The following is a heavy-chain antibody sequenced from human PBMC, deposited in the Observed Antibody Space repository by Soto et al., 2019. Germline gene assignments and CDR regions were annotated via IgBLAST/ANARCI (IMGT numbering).Heavy chain of an antibody. J-gene: IGHJ6*02. V-gene: IGHV5-51*01. CDR3: ARNEYQLLRGADYYYGMDV. CDR2: IYPGDSDT. CDR1: GYSFTSYW. D-gene: IGHD2-2*01. Sequence: SLKISCKGSGYSFTSYWIGWVRQMPGKGLEWMGIIYPGDSDTRYSPSFQGQVTISADKSISTAYLQWSSLKASDTAMYYCARNEYQLLRGADYYYGMDVWGQGTTVTVSS.